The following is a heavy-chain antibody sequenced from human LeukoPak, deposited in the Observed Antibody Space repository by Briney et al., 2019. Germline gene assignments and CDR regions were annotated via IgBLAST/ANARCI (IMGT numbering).Heavy chain of an antibody. CDR3: AKRVTTVTTLGYYFYYMDV. V-gene: IGHV3-23*01. Sequence: GGSLRLSCAASGFAFSSYAMNWVRQAPGKGLEWVASISGSGGSTYYADSVKGRFTISRDNSKNTLYLQMNSLRAEDTAVYYCAKRVTTVTTLGYYFYYMDVWGKGTTVTVSS. CDR2: ISGSGGST. J-gene: IGHJ6*03. D-gene: IGHD4-17*01. CDR1: GFAFSSYA.